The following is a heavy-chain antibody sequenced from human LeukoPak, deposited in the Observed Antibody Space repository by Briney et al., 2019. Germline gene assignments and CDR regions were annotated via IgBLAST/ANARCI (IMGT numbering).Heavy chain of an antibody. CDR1: GFTFSSYW. CDR3: AKRIQSAMATGY. J-gene: IGHJ4*02. D-gene: IGHD5-18*01. Sequence: SGGSLRLSCAASGFTFSSYWMSWVRQAPGKGLEWVSDINGSGGSTYYADSVKGRFTISRDNSKNTLYLQMNSLRAEDTAVYYCAKRIQSAMATGYWGQGTLVTVSS. CDR2: INGSGGST. V-gene: IGHV3-23*01.